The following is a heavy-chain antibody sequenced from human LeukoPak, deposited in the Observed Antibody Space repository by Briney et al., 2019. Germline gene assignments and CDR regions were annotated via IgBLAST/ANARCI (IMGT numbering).Heavy chain of an antibody. CDR3: ARGPLEYCSGGSCYSGRNWFDP. J-gene: IGHJ5*02. Sequence: ASVKVSCKASGYIFTGYYMHWVRQAPGQGLEWMGWINPNNGGADYAQKFQGRVTMTRDTSISTAYMALSRLRSDDTAVYYCARGPLEYCSGGSCYSGRNWFDPWGQGTQVTVSS. CDR1: GYIFTGYY. CDR2: INPNNGGA. V-gene: IGHV1-2*02. D-gene: IGHD2-15*01.